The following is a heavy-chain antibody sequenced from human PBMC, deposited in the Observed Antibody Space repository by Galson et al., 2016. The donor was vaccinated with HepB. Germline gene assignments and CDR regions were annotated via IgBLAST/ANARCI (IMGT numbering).Heavy chain of an antibody. CDR3: TWIHRNASGITYEDYYYHMDL. CDR1: GFTFHYAW. V-gene: IGHV3-15*01. CDR2: IKSKPGGGAA. J-gene: IGHJ6*03. D-gene: IGHD3-10*01. Sequence: SLRLSCAASGFTFHYAWMSWVRQAPGKGLEYIGRIKSKPGGGAADYAAAVKDRFTISRDDSSNTLYLQMNRLKIEDTAIYYCTWIHRNASGITYEDYYYHMDLWGKGTTVTVSS.